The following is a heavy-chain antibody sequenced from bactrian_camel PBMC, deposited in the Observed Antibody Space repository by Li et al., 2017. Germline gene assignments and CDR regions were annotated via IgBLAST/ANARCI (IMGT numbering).Heavy chain of an antibody. CDR2: ISPGTGRR. CDR1: TYTHSGNC. D-gene: IGHD4*01. J-gene: IGHJ4*01. V-gene: IGHV3S1*01. Sequence: QVQLVESGGGSVQAGGSQRLSCAASTYTHSGNCVAWFRQAPGKEREGVAAISPGTGRRWYADSVTGRFTIFQDAAEKTTYLQMGSLKPEDTGMYYCAVATDCRWTGYPTWTPYPNSIGQGTQVTVS.